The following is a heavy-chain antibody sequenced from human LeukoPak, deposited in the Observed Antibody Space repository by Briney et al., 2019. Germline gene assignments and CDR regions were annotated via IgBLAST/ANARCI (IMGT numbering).Heavy chain of an antibody. CDR2: ISSSSSTI. D-gene: IGHD3-22*01. V-gene: IGHV3-48*02. J-gene: IGHJ5*02. Sequence: GGSLRLSCAASGXSFSSYSVNWVRQAPGKGLEWVSYISSSSSTIHYADSVKGRFTISRDNAKNSLYLQMSSLRDEDTAVYYCARDRGTSGYLPWGQGTLVTVSS. CDR1: GXSFSSYS. CDR3: ARDRGTSGYLP.